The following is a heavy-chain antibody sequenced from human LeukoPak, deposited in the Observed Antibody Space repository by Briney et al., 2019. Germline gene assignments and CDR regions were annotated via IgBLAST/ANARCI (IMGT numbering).Heavy chain of an antibody. CDR2: ISGSSDDT. D-gene: IGHD6-19*01. Sequence: SGGSLRLSCVTSGFTFSSYAMSWVRQAPGKGLEWVSAISGSSDDTKYTDSVKGRFTISRDNSKNTLYLQMNSLRAEDTAVYYCAKLKTSGGWAWVYLDYWGQGALVTVSS. CDR1: GFTFSSYA. J-gene: IGHJ4*02. CDR3: AKLKTSGGWAWVYLDY. V-gene: IGHV3-23*01.